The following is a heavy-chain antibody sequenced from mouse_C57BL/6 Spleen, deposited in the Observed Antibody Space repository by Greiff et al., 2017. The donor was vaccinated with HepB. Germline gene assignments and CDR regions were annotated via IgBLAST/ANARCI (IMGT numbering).Heavy chain of an antibody. CDR2: ISYDGSN. D-gene: IGHD1-1*01. Sequence: DVKLVESGPGLVKPSQSLSLTCSVTGYSITSGYYWNWIRQFPGNKLEWMGYISYDGSNNYNPSLKNRISITRDTSKNQFFLKLNSVTTEDTATYYCARDLYYYGSSYGAMDYWGQGTSVTVSS. J-gene: IGHJ4*01. CDR1: GYSITSGYY. CDR3: ARDLYYYGSSYGAMDY. V-gene: IGHV3-6*01.